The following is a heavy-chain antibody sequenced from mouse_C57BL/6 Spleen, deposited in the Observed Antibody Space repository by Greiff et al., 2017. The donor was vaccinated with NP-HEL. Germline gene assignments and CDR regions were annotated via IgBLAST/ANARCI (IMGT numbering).Heavy chain of an antibody. Sequence: EVQLMESGGGLVKPGGSLKLSCAASGFTFSSYAMSWVRQTPEKSLEWVATISPGGSYTYYPDNVKGRFTISRDNSKNNLYLQMSHLTSEDTAMYYCARDYGSYFDYWGQGTTLTVSS. CDR2: ISPGGSYT. V-gene: IGHV5-4*01. CDR3: ARDYGSYFDY. D-gene: IGHD1-1*02. J-gene: IGHJ2*01. CDR1: GFTFSSYA.